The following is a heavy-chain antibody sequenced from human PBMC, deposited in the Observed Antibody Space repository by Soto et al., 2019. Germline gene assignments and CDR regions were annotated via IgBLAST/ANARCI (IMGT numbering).Heavy chain of an antibody. D-gene: IGHD3-9*01. CDR2: ISSDGDIT. Sequence: ILSCSASGFTFSEYSMHWVRQAPGKGLQYVSTISSDGDITYYADSVKGRFTISRDNSKNTLYLQMNSLRPEDTAVYYCVKVSTFYDILTGYYSTNFFDPWGQGTLVTVSS. CDR3: VKVSTFYDILTGYYSTNFFDP. J-gene: IGHJ5*02. CDR1: GFTFSEYS. V-gene: IGHV3-64D*06.